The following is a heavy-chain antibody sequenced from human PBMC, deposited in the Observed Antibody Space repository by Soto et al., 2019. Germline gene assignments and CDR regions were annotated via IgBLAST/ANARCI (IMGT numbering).Heavy chain of an antibody. CDR2: IYHSGRT. J-gene: IGHJ4*02. CDR3: AKGGDYWSGFSPD. Sequence: SETLSLTCSVSGGSISSGDYYWTWIRQPPGQGLEWIGYIYHSGRTSYNPPLKRRVIMPVDTSKNQFSLRLSSVAAAATAVYYWAKGGDYWSGFSPDWGQGTLVTVSS. V-gene: IGHV4-30-4*01. D-gene: IGHD3-3*01. CDR1: GGSISSGDYY.